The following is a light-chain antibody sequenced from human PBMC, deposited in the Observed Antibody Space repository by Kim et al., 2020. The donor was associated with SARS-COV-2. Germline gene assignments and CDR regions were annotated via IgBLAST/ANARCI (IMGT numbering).Light chain of an antibody. V-gene: IGLV3-1*01. CDR3: QAWESSHVV. J-gene: IGLJ2*01. CDR1: KLGDKY. CDR2: QDS. Sequence: SVSPGQTASITCSGDKLGDKYACWYQQKPGQSPVLVIYQDSKRPSGIPERFSGSNSGNTATLTISGTQAMDEADYYCQAWESSHVVFGGGTQLTVL.